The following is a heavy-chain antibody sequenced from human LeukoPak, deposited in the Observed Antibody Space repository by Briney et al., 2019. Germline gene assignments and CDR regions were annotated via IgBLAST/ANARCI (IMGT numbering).Heavy chain of an antibody. D-gene: IGHD3-10*01. Sequence: PGGSLRLSCAASGFTFSSYAMSWVRQAPGKGLEWVSAISGSGGSTYFAESVKGRFTISRNNSKNTLYLQMNSLRAEDTAVYYCAIGIGSGSHHYYYYGMDVWGQGTTVTVSS. CDR1: GFTFSSYA. V-gene: IGHV3-23*01. CDR3: AIGIGSGSHHYYYYGMDV. CDR2: ISGSGGST. J-gene: IGHJ6*02.